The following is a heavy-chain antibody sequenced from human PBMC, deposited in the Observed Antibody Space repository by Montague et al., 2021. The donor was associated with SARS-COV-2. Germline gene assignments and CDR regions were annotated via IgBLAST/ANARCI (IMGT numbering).Heavy chain of an antibody. V-gene: IGHV2-70*01. CDR2: IDWDDDK. Sequence: PALVKPTQTLTLTCTFSGFSLSTSGMCVSWIRQPPGKALEWLALIDWDDDKYYSTSLKTRLTISKDTPKNQVVLTMTNMDPVDTATYYCARSHYDILTGYYTVFDYWGQGTLVTVSS. J-gene: IGHJ4*02. D-gene: IGHD3-9*01. CDR3: ARSHYDILTGYYTVFDY. CDR1: GFSLSTSGMC.